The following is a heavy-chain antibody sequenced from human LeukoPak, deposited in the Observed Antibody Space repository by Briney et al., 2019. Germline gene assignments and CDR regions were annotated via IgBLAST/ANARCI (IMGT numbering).Heavy chain of an antibody. CDR1: GGSIRSYY. J-gene: IGHJ3*02. D-gene: IGHD1-26*01. Sequence: SKTLSLTRTVSGGSIRSYYWSSIRQPPGKGLEWIGYIYYSGSTNYNTSLTSLDTISVDTSKNQFSLKLSSVTAADTAVYYCARSRWELLLTDAFDSWGQGTMVTASS. CDR3: ARSRWELLLTDAFDS. CDR2: IYYSGST. V-gene: IGHV4-59*01.